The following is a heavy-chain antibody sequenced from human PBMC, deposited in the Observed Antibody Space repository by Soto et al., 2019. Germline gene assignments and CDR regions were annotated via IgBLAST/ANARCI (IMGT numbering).Heavy chain of an antibody. CDR2: IYRTGNT. J-gene: IGHJ1*01. CDR1: GDSMTSCDYS. D-gene: IGHD2-21*02. Sequence: TLARTCPVSGDSMTSCDYSCSWIRQPPGKGLEWLGYIYRTGNTHYSPSLKSRVSSSQDRSKNQFSLELTSVTAADTAVYYCARGDCQYSNDHWGQRTMVTVSS. CDR3: ARGDCQYSNDH. V-gene: IGHV4-30-2*01.